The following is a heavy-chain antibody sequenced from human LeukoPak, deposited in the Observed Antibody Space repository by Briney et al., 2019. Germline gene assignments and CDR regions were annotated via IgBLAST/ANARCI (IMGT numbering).Heavy chain of an antibody. CDR1: GFTFSSYS. D-gene: IGHD5-24*01. CDR3: ARAAGEMATIRY. J-gene: IGHJ4*02. V-gene: IGHV3-21*01. CDR2: ISSSSSYI. Sequence: GGSLRLSCAASGFTFSSYSMNWVRQAPGKGLEWVSSISSSSSYIYYADSVKGRFTISRGNAKNSLYLQMNSLRAEDTAVYYCARAAGEMATIRYWGQGTLVTVSS.